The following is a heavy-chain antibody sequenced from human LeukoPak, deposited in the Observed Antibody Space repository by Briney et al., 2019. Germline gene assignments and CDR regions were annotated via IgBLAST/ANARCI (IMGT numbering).Heavy chain of an antibody. V-gene: IGHV4-39*07. CDR2: INHSGST. Sequence: SETLSLTCTVSGGSISSGNYYWSWIRQPPGKGLEWIGEINHSGSTNYNPSLKSRVTISVDTSKNQFSLKLSSVTAADTAVYYCARALYDFWSGYYTDWGQGTLVTVSS. CDR1: GGSISSGNYY. J-gene: IGHJ4*02. CDR3: ARALYDFWSGYYTD. D-gene: IGHD3-3*01.